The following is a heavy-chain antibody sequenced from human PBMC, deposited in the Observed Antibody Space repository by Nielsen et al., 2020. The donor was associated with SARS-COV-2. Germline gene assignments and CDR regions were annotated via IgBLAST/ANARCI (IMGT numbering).Heavy chain of an antibody. CDR2: ISYDGSNK. V-gene: IGHV3-30*18. Sequence: GESLKISCAASGFTFSSYGMHWVRQAPGKGLEWVAVISYDGSNKYYADSVKGRFTISRDNSKNTLYLQMNSLRAEDTAVYYCAKVVDDAFDIWGQGTMVTVSS. D-gene: IGHD2-15*01. CDR1: GFTFSSYG. CDR3: AKVVDDAFDI. J-gene: IGHJ3*02.